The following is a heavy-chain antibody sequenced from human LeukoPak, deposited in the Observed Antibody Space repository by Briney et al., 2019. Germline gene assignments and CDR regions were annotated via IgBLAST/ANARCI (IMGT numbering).Heavy chain of an antibody. Sequence: ASVKVSCKASGYTFTAYYMHWVRQAPGQGLEWMGWINPNSGGTNYAQRFQGRVTMTTDTSISTAYMELSRLTSDDTAVYHCARTYGHGRFDNWGQGTLVTVSS. CDR3: ARTYGHGRFDN. V-gene: IGHV1-2*02. CDR1: GYTFTAYY. J-gene: IGHJ4*02. D-gene: IGHD3/OR15-3a*01. CDR2: INPNSGGT.